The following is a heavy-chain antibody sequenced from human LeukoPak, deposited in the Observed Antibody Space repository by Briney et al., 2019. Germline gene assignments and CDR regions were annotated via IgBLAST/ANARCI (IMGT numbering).Heavy chain of an antibody. CDR3: TTVGGSYGSGFDI. Sequence: GGSLRLSCAASGFTFRTAWMNWVRQTPGKGLEWVGRIQSKRDGGTVDHAAPVKGRFTISRDDSKDTLYLEMNSLKTEDTAVYYCTTVGGSYGSGFDIWGQGTMVTVSS. CDR2: IQSKRDGGTV. J-gene: IGHJ3*02. CDR1: GFTFRTAW. V-gene: IGHV3-15*01. D-gene: IGHD1-26*01.